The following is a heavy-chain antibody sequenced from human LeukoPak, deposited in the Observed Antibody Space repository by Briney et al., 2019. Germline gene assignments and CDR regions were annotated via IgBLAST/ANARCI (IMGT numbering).Heavy chain of an antibody. Sequence: GGSLRLSCAASGFTFSSYSMKRVRQAPGKGLEYVSAISSNGGSTYYANSVKGRFTISRDNSKNTLYLQMGSLRAEDMAVYYCARAHDYGDYNYYGMDVWGQGTTVTVSS. J-gene: IGHJ6*02. CDR2: ISSNGGST. V-gene: IGHV3-64*01. CDR1: GFTFSSYS. D-gene: IGHD4-17*01. CDR3: ARAHDYGDYNYYGMDV.